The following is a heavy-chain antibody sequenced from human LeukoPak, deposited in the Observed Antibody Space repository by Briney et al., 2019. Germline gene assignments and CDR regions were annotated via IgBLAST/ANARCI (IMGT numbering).Heavy chain of an antibody. CDR2: INPNSGGT. J-gene: IGHJ4*02. CDR1: GYTFTGYY. CDR3: ARVGDYGDHTWYFDY. D-gene: IGHD4-17*01. Sequence: ASVKVSCKASGYTFTGYYMHWVRQAPGQGLEWMGWINPNSGGTNYAQKFQGRVTMTRDTSISTAYMELSRLRSDDTAVYYCARVGDYGDHTWYFDYWGQGTLVTVSS. V-gene: IGHV1-2*02.